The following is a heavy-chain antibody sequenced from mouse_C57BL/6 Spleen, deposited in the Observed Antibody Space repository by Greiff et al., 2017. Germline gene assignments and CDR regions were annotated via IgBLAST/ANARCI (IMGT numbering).Heavy chain of an antibody. CDR2: IDPSDSYT. D-gene: IGHD3-2*02. CDR3: ARKLRLEYYYAMDY. V-gene: IGHV1-50*01. J-gene: IGHJ4*01. Sequence: QVQLQQPGAELVKPGASVKLSCKASGYTFTSYWMQWVKQRPGQGLEWIGEIDPSDSYTNYNQKFKGKATLTVDTSSSTAYMQLSSLTSEDSAVYYCARKLRLEYYYAMDYWGQGTSVTVSS. CDR1: GYTFTSYW.